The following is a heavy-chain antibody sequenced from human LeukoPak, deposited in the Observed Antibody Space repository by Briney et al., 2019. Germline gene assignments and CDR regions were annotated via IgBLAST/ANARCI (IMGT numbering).Heavy chain of an antibody. CDR1: GGSISSGGYS. CDR3: ARAASFFDY. CDR2: IYHSGST. V-gene: IGHV4-30-2*01. J-gene: IGHJ4*02. Sequence: SETLSLTCAVSGGSISSGGYSWSWIRQPPGQGLEWIGYIYHSGSTYYNPSLKSRVTISVDRSKNQFSLKLSSVTAADTAVYYCARAASFFDYWGQGTLVTVSS.